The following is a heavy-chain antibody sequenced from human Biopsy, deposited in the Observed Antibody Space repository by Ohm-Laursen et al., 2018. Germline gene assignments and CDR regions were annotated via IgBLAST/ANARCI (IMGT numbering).Heavy chain of an antibody. J-gene: IGHJ6*02. Sequence: SETLSLTWTVSSGSISGYYWTWIRQAPGKGLEFIGYVYSSGSNNYNPSLKSRPTISLDTSGNQISLRMSSVTAADTAVYYCARGIAVVRSLDVWGQGTTVAVSS. CDR1: SGSISGYY. D-gene: IGHD5-18*01. CDR3: ARGIAVVRSLDV. CDR2: VYSSGSN. V-gene: IGHV4-4*08.